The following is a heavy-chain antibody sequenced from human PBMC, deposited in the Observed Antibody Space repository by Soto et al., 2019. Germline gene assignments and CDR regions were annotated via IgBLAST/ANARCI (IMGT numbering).Heavy chain of an antibody. Sequence: QVQLVQSGAEVKKPGASVKVSCKASGYTFTSYDINWVRQAAGQGLEWMGWMNPNSGNTGYAQKFQGRVTMTRNTSISTAYMELSSLRSEDTAVYYCARSVEWLASFDYWGQGTLVTVSS. V-gene: IGHV1-8*01. D-gene: IGHD6-19*01. J-gene: IGHJ4*02. CDR2: MNPNSGNT. CDR3: ARSVEWLASFDY. CDR1: GYTFTSYD.